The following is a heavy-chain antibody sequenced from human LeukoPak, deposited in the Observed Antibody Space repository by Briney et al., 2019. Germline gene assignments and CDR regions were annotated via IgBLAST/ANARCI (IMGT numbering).Heavy chain of an antibody. CDR1: GFTFSSYS. Sequence: GGSLRLSCAASGFTFSSYSMNWVRQAPGKGLEWVSSISSSSSYIYYADSVKGRFTISRDNAKNSLYLQMNSLRAEDTAVYYCANYYDSSGPPGMDVWGQETTVTVSS. D-gene: IGHD3-22*01. V-gene: IGHV3-21*01. CDR2: ISSSSSYI. CDR3: ANYYDSSGPPGMDV. J-gene: IGHJ6*02.